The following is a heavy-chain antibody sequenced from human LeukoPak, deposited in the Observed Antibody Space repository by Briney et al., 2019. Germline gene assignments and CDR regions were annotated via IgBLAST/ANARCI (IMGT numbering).Heavy chain of an antibody. CDR3: ARGKNSGSYSSSPIDY. D-gene: IGHD1-26*01. CDR1: GYTFTGYY. CDR2: INPNSGGT. J-gene: IGHJ4*02. V-gene: IGHV1-2*06. Sequence: ASVKVSCKASGYTFTGYYMHWVRQAPGQGLEWMGRINPNSGGTNYAQKFQGRVTMTRDTSISTAYMELSRLRSDDTAVYYCARGKNSGSYSSSPIDYWGQGTLVTVSS.